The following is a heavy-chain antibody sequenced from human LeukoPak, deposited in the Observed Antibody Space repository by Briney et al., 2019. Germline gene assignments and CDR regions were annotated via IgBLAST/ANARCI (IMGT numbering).Heavy chain of an antibody. CDR1: GGSISSGSYY. CDR2: IYTSGST. Sequence: SQTLSLTCTVSGGSISSGSYYWSWIRQPAGKGLEWFGRIYTSGSTNYNPSLKSRVPISVDTSKNQFSLKLSSVTAADTAVYYCARDQGVAGPYYYYYYGMDVWGQGTTVTVSS. D-gene: IGHD6-19*01. V-gene: IGHV4-61*02. CDR3: ARDQGVAGPYYYYYYGMDV. J-gene: IGHJ6*02.